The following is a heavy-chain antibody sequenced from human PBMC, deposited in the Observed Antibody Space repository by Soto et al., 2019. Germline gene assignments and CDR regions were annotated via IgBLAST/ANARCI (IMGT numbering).Heavy chain of an antibody. CDR1: GYSFTSYW. CDR3: ARRESSSSGYGMDV. J-gene: IGHJ6*02. CDR2: IDPSDSYT. Sequence: GEPLQISCTGSGYSFTSYWISWVRQMPGKGLEWMGRIDPSDSYTNSSPSFQGHVTISADKSSSTAYLQWSSLKASDTAMYYCARRESSSSGYGMDVWGQGTTFTVSS. V-gene: IGHV5-10-1*01. D-gene: IGHD6-6*01.